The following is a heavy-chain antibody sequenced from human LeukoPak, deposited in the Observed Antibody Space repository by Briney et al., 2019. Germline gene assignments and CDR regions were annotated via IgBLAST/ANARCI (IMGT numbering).Heavy chain of an antibody. V-gene: IGHV1-2*02. CDR3: ARDHVDGYSHYDY. Sequence: ASVKDSCKASGYTLTDYHMIWVRQAPGQGLEWMAWMKPNNNGINYAQEFQGRVTVTRDTSISTAYMELSSLRSDDTAIYYCARDHVDGYSHYDYWGQGTLVTVSS. J-gene: IGHJ4*02. D-gene: IGHD5-24*01. CDR1: GYTLTDYH. CDR2: MKPNNNGI.